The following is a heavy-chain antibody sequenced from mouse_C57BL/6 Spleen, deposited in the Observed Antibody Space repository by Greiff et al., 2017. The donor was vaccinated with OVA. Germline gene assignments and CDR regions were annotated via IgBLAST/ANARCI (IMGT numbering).Heavy chain of an antibody. Sequence: EVKVEESGPGLVKPSQSLSLTCSVTGYSITSGYYWNWIRQFPGNKLEWMGYISYDGSNNYNPSLKNRISITRDTSKNQFFLKLNSVTTEDTATYYCARAITTVDYWGQGTTLTVSS. CDR1: GYSITSGYY. J-gene: IGHJ2*01. CDR3: ARAITTVDY. V-gene: IGHV3-6*01. D-gene: IGHD1-1*01. CDR2: ISYDGSN.